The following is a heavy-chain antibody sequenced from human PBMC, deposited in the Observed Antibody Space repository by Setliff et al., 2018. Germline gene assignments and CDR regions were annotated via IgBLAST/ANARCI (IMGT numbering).Heavy chain of an antibody. CDR1: GYTISSYP. J-gene: IGHJ3*01. D-gene: IGHD3-10*02. CDR3: ARDLPTEYETVRDTFDV. CDR2: INTKTATP. V-gene: IGHV7-4-1*01. Sequence: ASVKVSCKVSGYTISSYPLNWVRQAPGQGLEWMGWINTKTATPSYAQGFTGRFVFSLDTSASTAHLQIDSLTSEDTAVYYCARDLPTEYETVRDTFDVWGQGTKVTVSS.